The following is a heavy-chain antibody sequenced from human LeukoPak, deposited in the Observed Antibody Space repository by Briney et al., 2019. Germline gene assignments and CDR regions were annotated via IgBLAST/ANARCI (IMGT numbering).Heavy chain of an antibody. J-gene: IGHJ4*02. V-gene: IGHV3-33*01. CDR1: GFTFSSYG. CDR3: ARAIRYCSGGSCSRGIDY. D-gene: IGHD2-15*01. Sequence: GRSLRLSCAASGFTFSSYGMHWVRQAPGKGLEWVAVIWYDGSNKYYADSVKGRFTISRDNSKNTLYLQMNSLRAEDTAVYYCARAIRYCSGGSCSRGIDYWGQGTLVTVSS. CDR2: IWYDGSNK.